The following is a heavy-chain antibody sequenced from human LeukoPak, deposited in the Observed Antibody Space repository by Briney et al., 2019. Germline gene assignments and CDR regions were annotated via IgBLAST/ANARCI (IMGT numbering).Heavy chain of an antibody. V-gene: IGHV3-11*04. CDR3: AKDDDYDILTGYYHDY. CDR2: ISNSGSTM. D-gene: IGHD3-9*01. Sequence: GGSLRLSCAASAFIFNNYYMSWIRQAPEKGLECVSYISNSGSTMFYADSVKGRFTISRDNAKNSLYLQMNSLRAEDTAVYYCAKDDDYDILTGYYHDYWGQGTLVTVSS. CDR1: AFIFNNYY. J-gene: IGHJ4*02.